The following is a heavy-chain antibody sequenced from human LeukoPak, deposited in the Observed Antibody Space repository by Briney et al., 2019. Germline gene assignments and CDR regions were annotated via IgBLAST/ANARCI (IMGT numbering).Heavy chain of an antibody. CDR1: GGSIGTNNW. V-gene: IGHV4-4*02. D-gene: IGHD5-12*01. CDR2: IYHNGNN. J-gene: IGHJ4*02. CDR3: ARGPSVAAHLDY. Sequence: SETLSLTCAVSGGSIGTNNWWGWVRQPPGKGLEWIGEIYHNGNNNHNPSLKSRLTISVDKSKNQFSLNLSSVTAADTAVYYCARGPSVAAHLDYWGQGALVTVTS.